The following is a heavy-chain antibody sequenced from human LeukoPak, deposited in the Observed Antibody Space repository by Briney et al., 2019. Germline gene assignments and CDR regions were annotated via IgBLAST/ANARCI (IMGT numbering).Heavy chain of an antibody. D-gene: IGHD1-26*01. CDR2: IYTSGST. Sequence: SSETLSLTCTVSGGSISSGSYYWSWIRQPAGKGLEWIGRIYTSGSTNYNPSLKSRVTISVDKSKNQFSLKLSSVTAADTAVYYCARDRSYLDYMDVWGKGTTVTVSS. V-gene: IGHV4-61*02. J-gene: IGHJ6*03. CDR1: GGSISSGSYY. CDR3: ARDRSYLDYMDV.